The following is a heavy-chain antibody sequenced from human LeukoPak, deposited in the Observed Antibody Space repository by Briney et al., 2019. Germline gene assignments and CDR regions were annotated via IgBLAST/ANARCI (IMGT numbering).Heavy chain of an antibody. Sequence: ASVKVSCKASGYTFTGYYMHWVRQAPGQGLEWMGWINPNSGGTNYAQKFQGRVTMTRNTSISTAYMGLSSLRSEDTAVYYCASNSGSSWTPFDYWGQGTLVTVSS. CDR2: INPNSGGT. CDR3: ASNSGSSWTPFDY. V-gene: IGHV1-2*02. CDR1: GYTFTGYY. J-gene: IGHJ4*02. D-gene: IGHD6-13*01.